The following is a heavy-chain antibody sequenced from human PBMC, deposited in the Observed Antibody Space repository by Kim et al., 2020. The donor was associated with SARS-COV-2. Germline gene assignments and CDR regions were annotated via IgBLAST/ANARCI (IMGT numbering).Heavy chain of an antibody. CDR3: ARDLLYTEVVGATSYYYYYGMDV. J-gene: IGHJ6*02. CDR1: GFTFSSYE. V-gene: IGHV3-48*03. D-gene: IGHD1-26*01. CDR2: ISSSGSTI. Sequence: GGSLRLSCAASGFTFSSYEMNWVRQAPGKGLEWVSYISSSGSTIYYADSVKGRFTISRDNAKNSLYLQMNSLRAEDTAVYYCARDLLYTEVVGATSYYYYYGMDVWGQGTTVTVSS.